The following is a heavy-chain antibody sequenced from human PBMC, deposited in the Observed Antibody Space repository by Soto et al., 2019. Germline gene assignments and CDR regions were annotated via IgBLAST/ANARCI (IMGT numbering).Heavy chain of an antibody. CDR3: ARDENGDYDY. CDR1: GYTFTSYG. D-gene: IGHD4-17*01. CDR2: ISAYNGNT. V-gene: IGHV1-18*01. Sequence: ASVKVSCKASGYTFTSYGISCVRQAPGQGLECMGWISAYNGNTNYAQKLQGRVTMTTDTSTATAYMELRSLRSDDPAVYSCARDENGDYDYWGQGTLVTVSS. J-gene: IGHJ4*02.